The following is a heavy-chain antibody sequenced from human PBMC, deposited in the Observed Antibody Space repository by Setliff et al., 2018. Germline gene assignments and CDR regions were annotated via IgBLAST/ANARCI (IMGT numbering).Heavy chain of an antibody. CDR1: GYSISSGYY. D-gene: IGHD6-19*01. CDR2: IYHSGST. V-gene: IGHV4-38-2*01. CDR3: ARTRGSSGWLNWFDP. J-gene: IGHJ5*02. Sequence: SETLSLTCAVSGYSISSGYYWGWIRQPPGKGLEWIGSIYHSGSTYYNPSLKSRVTISVDTSKNQFSLKLSSVTAADTAVYYCARTRGSSGWLNWFDPWGQGTLVTVSS.